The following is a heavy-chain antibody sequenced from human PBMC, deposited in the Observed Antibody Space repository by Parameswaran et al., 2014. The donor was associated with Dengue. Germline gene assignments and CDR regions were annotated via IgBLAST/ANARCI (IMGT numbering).Heavy chain of an antibody. V-gene: IGHV3-23*01. Sequence: VRQAPGKGLEWVSSIRGSGGRTYYADSVKGRFTISRDNSKNTLYLQMNNLRVEDTAVYHCAKISGYDEDDGFDIWGRGTMVTVSS. CDR2: IRGSGGRT. J-gene: IGHJ3*02. D-gene: IGHD5-12*01. CDR3: AKISGYDEDDGFDI.